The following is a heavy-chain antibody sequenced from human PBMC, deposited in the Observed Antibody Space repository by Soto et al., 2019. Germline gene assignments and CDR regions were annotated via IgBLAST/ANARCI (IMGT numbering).Heavy chain of an antibody. CDR1: GGSFSGYY. J-gene: IGHJ4*02. Sequence: QVQLQQWGAGLLKPSETLSLTCAVYGGSFSGYYWSWIRQSPGKGLEWIGEINHSGSTNYNPSLKSRVTISVDTSKKEFSLKLSSVTAADTAVYYCARGDGWREYWGQGTLVTVSS. V-gene: IGHV4-34*01. CDR3: ARGDGWREY. CDR2: INHSGST. D-gene: IGHD6-19*01.